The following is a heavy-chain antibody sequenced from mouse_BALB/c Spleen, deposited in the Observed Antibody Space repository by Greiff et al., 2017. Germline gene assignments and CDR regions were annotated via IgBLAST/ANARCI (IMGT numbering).Heavy chain of an antibody. CDR3: ARGVYYGNYFDY. J-gene: IGHJ2*01. D-gene: IGHD2-1*01. V-gene: IGHV1S34*01. Sequence: LVKPGASVKLSCKASGYSFTSYYMHWVKQSHGKSLEWIGYISCYNGATSYNQKFKGKATFTVDTSSSTAYMQFNSLTSEDSAVYYCARGVYYGNYFDYWGEGTTLTVSS. CDR1: GYSFTSYY. CDR2: ISCYNGAT.